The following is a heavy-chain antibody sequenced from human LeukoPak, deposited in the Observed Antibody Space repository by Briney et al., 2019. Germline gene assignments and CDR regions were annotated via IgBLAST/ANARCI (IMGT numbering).Heavy chain of an antibody. V-gene: IGHV4-34*01. Sequence: SETLSLTCAVYGGSFSGYYWSWIRQPPGKGLEWIGEINHSGSTNYNPSLKSRVTISVDTSKSQFSLKLSSVTAADTAVYYCARDISGSRYYYYYMDVWGKGTTVTISS. D-gene: IGHD5-12*01. CDR2: INHSGST. CDR3: ARDISGSRYYYYYMDV. J-gene: IGHJ6*03. CDR1: GGSFSGYY.